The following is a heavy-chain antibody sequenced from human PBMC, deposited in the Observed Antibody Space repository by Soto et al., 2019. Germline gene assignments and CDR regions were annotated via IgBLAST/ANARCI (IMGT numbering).Heavy chain of an antibody. V-gene: IGHV5-10-1*01. Sequence: GESLKISCRGSGYNFADYWISWVRQTPEKGLEWVGRIDPNNFHINYGPSFQGHVTISADKSVSTAYLHWSSLEASDTAMYYCVRAAVAGRMEYYHYYGMDVWGQGTTVTVSS. CDR2: IDPNNFHI. CDR1: GYNFADYW. J-gene: IGHJ6*02. CDR3: VRAAVAGRMEYYHYYGMDV. D-gene: IGHD6-19*01.